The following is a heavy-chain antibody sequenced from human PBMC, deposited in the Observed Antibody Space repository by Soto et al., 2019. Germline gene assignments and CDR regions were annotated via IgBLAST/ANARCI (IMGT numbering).Heavy chain of an antibody. Sequence: QVQLVESGGGVVQPGRSLRLSCAASGFTFSSYAMHWVRQAPGKGLEWVAVILYDGSNEYYADSVKGRFTVSRDNSKNTPYLQTDNLRAEDTAVYYCAKYSSSWYDNDAFDIWGQGTRVTVSS. J-gene: IGHJ3*02. V-gene: IGHV3-30-3*02. CDR3: AKYSSSWYDNDAFDI. D-gene: IGHD6-13*01. CDR2: ILYDGSNE. CDR1: GFTFSSYA.